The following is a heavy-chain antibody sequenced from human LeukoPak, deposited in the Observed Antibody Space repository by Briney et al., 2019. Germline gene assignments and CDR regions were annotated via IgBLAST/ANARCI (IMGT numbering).Heavy chain of an antibody. V-gene: IGHV3-33*08. CDR3: ARGGSCSSTSCLPLDY. D-gene: IGHD2-2*01. Sequence: GGSLRLSCVASGFTFSSYWMHWVRQAPGKGLEWVAVIWYDGSNKYYADSVKGRFTISRDNSKNTLYLQMNSLRAEDTAVYYCARGGSCSSTSCLPLDYWGQGTLVTVSS. CDR2: IWYDGSNK. J-gene: IGHJ4*02. CDR1: GFTFSSYW.